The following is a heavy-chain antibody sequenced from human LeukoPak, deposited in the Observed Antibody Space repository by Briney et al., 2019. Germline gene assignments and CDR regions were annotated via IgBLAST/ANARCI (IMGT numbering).Heavy chain of an antibody. J-gene: IGHJ4*02. CDR1: GYTFTGYH. D-gene: IGHD2-2*01. CDR3: ARDYCSSTSCLFDY. CDR2: INPNSGDT. V-gene: IGHV1-2*06. Sequence: ASVKVSCKASGYTFTGYHMHWVRQAPGQGLEWMGRINPNSGDTNYAQQFQRRVAMTRDTSISTAFMELTRLRSDDTAVYYCARDYCSSTSCLFDYWGQGTLVTVSS.